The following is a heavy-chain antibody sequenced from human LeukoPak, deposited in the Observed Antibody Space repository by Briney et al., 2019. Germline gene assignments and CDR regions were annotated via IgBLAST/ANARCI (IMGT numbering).Heavy chain of an antibody. D-gene: IGHD1-14*01. CDR1: GGSISSYY. CDR3: ATIGMEV. J-gene: IGHJ4*02. Sequence: SGTLSLTCTVSGGSISSYYWSWIRQPPGKGLEWIGYIYYSGSTNYNPSLKSRVTISVDTSKNQFSLKLSSVTAADTAVYYCATIGMEVWGQGTLVTVSS. CDR2: IYYSGST. V-gene: IGHV4-59*01.